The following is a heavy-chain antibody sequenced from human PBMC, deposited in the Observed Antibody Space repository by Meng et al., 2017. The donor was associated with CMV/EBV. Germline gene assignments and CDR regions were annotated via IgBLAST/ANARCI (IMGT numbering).Heavy chain of an antibody. V-gene: IGHV4-39*07. CDR2: IYYSGST. Sequence: GSLRLSCTVSGGSISSSSYYWGWIRQPPGKGLEWIGSIYYSGSTYYNPSLKSRVTISVDTSKNQFSLKLSSVTAADTAVYYCARVVPAAIGTIDYWGQGTLVTVSS. CDR3: ARVVPAAIGTIDY. D-gene: IGHD2-2*01. J-gene: IGHJ4*02. CDR1: GGSISSSSYY.